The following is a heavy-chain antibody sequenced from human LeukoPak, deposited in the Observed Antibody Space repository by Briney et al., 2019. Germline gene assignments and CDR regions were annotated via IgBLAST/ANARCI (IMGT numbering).Heavy chain of an antibody. CDR3: ARLPGSRRYYYYMDV. D-gene: IGHD6-25*01. CDR2: IYYSGST. V-gene: IGHV4-31*03. Sequence: PSETLSLTCTVSGGCISSGGYYWSWIRQHPGKGLEWIGYIYYSGSTYYNPSLKSRVTISVDTSKNQFSLKLSSVTAADTAVYYCARLPGSRRYYYYMDVWGKGTTVTVSS. J-gene: IGHJ6*03. CDR1: GGCISSGGYY.